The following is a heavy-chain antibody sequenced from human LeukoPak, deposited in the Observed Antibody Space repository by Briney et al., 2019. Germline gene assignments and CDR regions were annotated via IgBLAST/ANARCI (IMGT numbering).Heavy chain of an antibody. V-gene: IGHV3-23*01. D-gene: IGHD2-21*02. Sequence: GGSLRLSCAASGFTFSSYGMSWVRQAPGKGLEWVSAISGSGGSTYYADSVKGRFTISRDNSKSTLYLQMNSLRAEDTAVYYCASELAYCGGDCSSAFDFWGQGTMVTVSS. CDR3: ASELAYCGGDCSSAFDF. CDR1: GFTFSSYG. J-gene: IGHJ3*01. CDR2: ISGSGGST.